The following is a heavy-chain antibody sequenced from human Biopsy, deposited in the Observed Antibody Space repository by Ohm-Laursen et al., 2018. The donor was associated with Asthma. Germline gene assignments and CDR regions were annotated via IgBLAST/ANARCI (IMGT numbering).Heavy chain of an antibody. CDR1: GDSITSGGCC. J-gene: IGHJ4*02. CDR2: IHHSGTS. CDR3: ATIPRRSGSYFVDY. D-gene: IGHD3-22*01. Sequence: TLSLTCTVSGDSITSGGCCWNWIRQHPGKGLEWIGYIHHSGTSYFNPSLKSRVSFSRDTSKNQLSLRLSSVTAADTAMYYCATIPRRSGSYFVDYWGQGTLVTVSS. V-gene: IGHV4-31*03.